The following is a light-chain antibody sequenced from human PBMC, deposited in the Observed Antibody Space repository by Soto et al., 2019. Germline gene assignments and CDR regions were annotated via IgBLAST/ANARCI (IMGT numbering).Light chain of an antibody. CDR1: QSISSY. CDR2: AAS. Sequence: DIQMTQSPSSLSASVGDRVTLTCRASQSISSYLNWYQQKPGKAPKLLIYAASSLQRGVPSRFSGSGSGTDFTLIISSLQPEDFAPSVWHQSYSTPLTFGGGTKVEIK. J-gene: IGKJ4*01. V-gene: IGKV1-39*01. CDR3: HQSYSTPLT.